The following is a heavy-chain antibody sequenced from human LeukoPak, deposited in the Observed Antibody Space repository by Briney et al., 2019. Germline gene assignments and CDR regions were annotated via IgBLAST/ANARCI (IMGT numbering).Heavy chain of an antibody. J-gene: IGHJ5*02. V-gene: IGHV4-59*01. CDR3: ARVVRSYCSGGSCYGGAWFDP. Sequence: SETLSLTCTVSGGSISSYYWSWIRQPPGKGLEWIGYIYYSGSTNYNPSLKSRVTISVDTSKNQFSLKLSSVTAADTAVYYCARVVRSYCSGGSCYGGAWFDPWGQGTLVTVSS. CDR2: IYYSGST. D-gene: IGHD2-15*01. CDR1: GGSISSYY.